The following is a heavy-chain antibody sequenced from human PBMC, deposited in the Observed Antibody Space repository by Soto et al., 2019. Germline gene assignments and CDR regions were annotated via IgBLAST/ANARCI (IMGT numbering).Heavy chain of an antibody. D-gene: IGHD3-10*01. J-gene: IGHJ4*02. V-gene: IGHV4-39*01. CDR3: ASYYYGSGSYFDY. CDR1: GGSISSSSYY. CDR2: IYYSGST. Sequence: QLQLQESGPGLVKPSETLSLTCTVSGGSISSSSYYWGWIRQPPGKGLEWIGSIYYSGSTYYNPSLKSRVTTSVDTSKNQFSLKLSSVTAADTAVYYCASYYYGSGSYFDYWGQGTLVTVSS.